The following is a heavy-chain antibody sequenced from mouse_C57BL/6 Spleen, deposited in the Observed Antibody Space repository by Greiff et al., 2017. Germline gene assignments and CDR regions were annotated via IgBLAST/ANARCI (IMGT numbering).Heavy chain of an antibody. Sequence: EVQLQQSGPELVKPGASVKIPCKASGYTFTDYNMDWVKQSHGKSLEWIGDINPNNGGTIYNQKFKGKATLTVDKSSSTAYMELRSLTSEDTAVYYCAILPKIYYYGSSPPWYFDVWGTGTTVTVSS. D-gene: IGHD1-1*01. J-gene: IGHJ1*03. CDR3: AILPKIYYYGSSPPWYFDV. CDR2: INPNNGGT. CDR1: GYTFTDYN. V-gene: IGHV1-18*01.